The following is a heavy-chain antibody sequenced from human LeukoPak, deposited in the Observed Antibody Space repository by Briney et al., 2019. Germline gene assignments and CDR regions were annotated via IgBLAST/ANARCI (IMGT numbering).Heavy chain of an antibody. CDR3: ARLTMVYYMDV. D-gene: IGHD4/OR15-4a*01. J-gene: IGHJ6*03. CDR2: MNPNSGNT. CDR1: GYTFTSYD. Sequence: ASVKVSCXASGYTFTSYDINWVRQATGQGLEWMGWMNPNSGNTGYAQKFQGRVTMTWNTSISTAYMELSSLRSEDTAVYYCARLTMVYYMDVWGKGTTVTVSS. V-gene: IGHV1-8*01.